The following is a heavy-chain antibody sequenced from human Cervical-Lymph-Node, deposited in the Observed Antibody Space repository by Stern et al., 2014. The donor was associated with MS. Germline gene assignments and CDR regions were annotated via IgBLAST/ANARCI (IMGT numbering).Heavy chain of an antibody. V-gene: IGHV3-33*01. D-gene: IGHD4-11*01. CDR1: GFTFSNYG. J-gene: IGHJ4*02. CDR2: IWHDGSKT. CDR3: VRDWSSNAYKSEDY. Sequence: QLVESGGGVVQPGRSLSLSCIASGFTFSNYGMHWVRQAPGKRLGWAATIWHDGSKTYYSDSVRGRFIISRDNSKNTLSLQMNSLRVDDTAVYYCVRDWSSNAYKSEDYWGQGTLVTVSS.